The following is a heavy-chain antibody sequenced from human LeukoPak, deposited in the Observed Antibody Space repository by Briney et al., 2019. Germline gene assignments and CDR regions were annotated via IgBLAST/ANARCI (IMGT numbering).Heavy chain of an antibody. CDR1: GGTFSSYA. CDR2: NIPIFGTA. V-gene: IGHV1-69*06. D-gene: IGHD3-3*01. Sequence: PVKVSCNSSGGTFSSYAISWARQAPAQGLEWMGRNIPIFGTANYAQKFQGRVTITADKSTSTAYMELSSLRSEDTAVYYCARDRDTGYYDSLKPHYYMDVWGKGTTVTVSS. J-gene: IGHJ6*03. CDR3: ARDRDTGYYDSLKPHYYMDV.